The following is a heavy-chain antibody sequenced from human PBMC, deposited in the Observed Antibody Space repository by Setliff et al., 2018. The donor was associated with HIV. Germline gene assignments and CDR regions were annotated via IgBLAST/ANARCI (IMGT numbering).Heavy chain of an antibody. CDR1: GFTFSSYA. J-gene: IGHJ4*02. V-gene: IGHV3-30*04. D-gene: IGHD1-26*01. Sequence: GGSLRLSCAASGFTFSSYAMHWVRQAPGKGLEWVAVISYDGNVKYYADSVKGRFTISRDNSKNTLYVQMNSLRPEDTGIYYCASSDGSGSYPFDYWGQGTLVTVSS. CDR2: ISYDGNVK. CDR3: ASSDGSGSYPFDY.